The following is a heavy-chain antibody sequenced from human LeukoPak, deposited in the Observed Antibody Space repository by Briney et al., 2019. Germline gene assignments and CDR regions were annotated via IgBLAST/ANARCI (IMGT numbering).Heavy chain of an antibody. Sequence: ASVKVSCKASGYTFTSYAMHWVRQAPGQRLEWMGWTNAGNGNTKYSQKFQGRVTIARDTSASTAYMELSSLRSEDTAVYYCARGGHSSGWSPFDPWGQGTLVTVSS. CDR1: GYTFTSYA. D-gene: IGHD6-19*01. CDR2: TNAGNGNT. J-gene: IGHJ5*02. V-gene: IGHV1-3*01. CDR3: ARGGHSSGWSPFDP.